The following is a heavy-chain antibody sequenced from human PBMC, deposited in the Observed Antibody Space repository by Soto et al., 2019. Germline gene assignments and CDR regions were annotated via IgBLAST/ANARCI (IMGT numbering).Heavy chain of an antibody. D-gene: IGHD6-13*01. CDR1: GFSFNSYN. CDR3: ASALAAGAFDV. V-gene: IGHV3-21*01. J-gene: IGHJ3*01. Sequence: EVQLVESGGGLVKPGGSLRLSCAASGFSFNSYNMNWVRQAPGKGLEWVSSISSTSSYIYFADSVKGRFTITRDNAKSSLNLQMNSLTPEDTAVYYCASALAAGAFDVWGQGTMVTVSS. CDR2: ISSTSSYI.